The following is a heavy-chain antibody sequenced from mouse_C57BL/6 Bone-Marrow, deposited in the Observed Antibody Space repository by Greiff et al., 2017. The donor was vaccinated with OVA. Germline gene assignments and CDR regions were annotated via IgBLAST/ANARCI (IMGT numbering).Heavy chain of an antibody. CDR2: IYPSDSET. D-gene: IGHD2-1*01. CDR1: GYTFTSYW. Sequence: QVQLKQSGAELVRPGSSVKLSCKASGYTFTSYWMDWVKQRPGQGLEWIGNIYPSDSETHYNQKFKDKATLTVDKSSSTAYMQLSSLTSEDSAVYYCARGEVYYGNYGRFAYWGQGTLVTVSA. V-gene: IGHV1-61*01. J-gene: IGHJ3*01. CDR3: ARGEVYYGNYGRFAY.